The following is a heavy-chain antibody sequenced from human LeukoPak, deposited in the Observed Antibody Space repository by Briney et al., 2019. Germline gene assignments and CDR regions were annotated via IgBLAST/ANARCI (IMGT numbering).Heavy chain of an antibody. J-gene: IGHJ4*02. V-gene: IGHV3-23*01. CDR2: ITGSGDYT. Sequence: GGSLRLSCAASGFTFSSYAMSWVRQAPGKGLEWVSAITGSGDYTNFADSVKGRLTISRDNSKNTLYLQMNSLRAEGTAVYYCARGRYFDYWGQGTLVTVSS. CDR3: ARGRYFDY. CDR1: GFTFSSYA.